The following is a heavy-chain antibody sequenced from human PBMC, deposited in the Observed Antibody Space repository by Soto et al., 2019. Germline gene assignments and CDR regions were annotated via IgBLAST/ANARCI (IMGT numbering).Heavy chain of an antibody. CDR1: GGPFSGYY. Sequence: QVQLQQWGAGRLKPSETLSLTCAVYGGPFSGYYWIWIRQPPGKGLEWIVEINDSGSTNYNPSLNSRVTISVETSKTQFSLKLSSVTAADTAVYYCARSRFRGGYNLWGQGNLVTVSS. D-gene: IGHD5-12*01. V-gene: IGHV4-34*01. J-gene: IGHJ4*02. CDR2: INDSGST. CDR3: ARSRFRGGYNL.